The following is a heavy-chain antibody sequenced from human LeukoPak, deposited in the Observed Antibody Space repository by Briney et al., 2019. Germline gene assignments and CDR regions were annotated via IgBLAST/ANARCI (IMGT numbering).Heavy chain of an antibody. CDR1: GGSISSFY. CDR2: IYSSGST. D-gene: IGHD6-13*01. Sequence: PSETLSLTCTVSGGSISSFYWSWIRQPAGKGLEWIGRIYSSGSTNYNPSLESRVTMSVDTSKNQLSLKLSSVTAADTAVYYCARDVVAAAGTWDYWGQGTLVTVSS. CDR3: ARDVVAAAGTWDY. V-gene: IGHV4-4*07. J-gene: IGHJ4*02.